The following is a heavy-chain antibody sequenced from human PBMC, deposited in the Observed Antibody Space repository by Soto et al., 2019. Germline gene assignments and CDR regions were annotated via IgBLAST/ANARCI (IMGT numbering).Heavy chain of an antibody. J-gene: IGHJ4*02. D-gene: IGHD3-9*01. CDR3: ARAMTGFDY. CDR1: GGSISSGGYS. Sequence: ASETLSLTCAVSGGSISSGGYSWSWIRQPPGKGLEWIGYIYHSGSTYYNPSLKSRVTISVGRSKNQFSLKLSSVTAADTAVYYCARAMTGFDYWGQGTLVTVSS. V-gene: IGHV4-30-2*01. CDR2: IYHSGST.